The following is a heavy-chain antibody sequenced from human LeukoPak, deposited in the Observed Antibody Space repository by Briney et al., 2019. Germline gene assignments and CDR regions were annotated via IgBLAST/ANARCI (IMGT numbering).Heavy chain of an antibody. J-gene: IGHJ3*02. Sequence: SETLSLTCTVSGGSISSYYWSWIRQPPGKGLEWIGYIYYSGSTSYNPSLKSRVTISVDTSKNQFSLKLSSVTAADTAVYYCARAYYSSGWYSAFDIWGQGTMVTVSS. CDR2: IYYSGST. CDR3: ARAYYSSGWYSAFDI. D-gene: IGHD6-19*01. V-gene: IGHV4-59*01. CDR1: GGSISSYY.